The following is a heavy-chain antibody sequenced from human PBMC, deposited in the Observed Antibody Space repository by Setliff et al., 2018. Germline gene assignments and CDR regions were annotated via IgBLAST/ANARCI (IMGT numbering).Heavy chain of an antibody. Sequence: PSETLSLTCPVSGGSVSSGGYYWSWIRQHPGKGLEWIGYIYYSGSTYYNPSLKSRVTISVDTSKNQFSLKLSSVTAADTAVYYCARQVSHYDFWSGYYGYYYYYMDVWGKGTTVTVSS. J-gene: IGHJ6*03. CDR1: GGSVSSGGYY. CDR2: IYYSGST. CDR3: ARQVSHYDFWSGYYGYYYYYMDV. D-gene: IGHD3-3*01. V-gene: IGHV4-31*03.